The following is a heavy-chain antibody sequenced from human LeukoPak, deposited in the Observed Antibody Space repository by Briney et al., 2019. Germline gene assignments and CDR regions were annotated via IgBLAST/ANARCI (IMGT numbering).Heavy chain of an antibody. CDR1: GFTFSSYA. J-gene: IGHJ4*02. V-gene: IGHV3-23*01. CDR3: AKADYYDSSSFDY. D-gene: IGHD3-22*01. Sequence: PGGSLRLSCAASGFTFSSYAMSWVRQAPGKGLEWVSAIGGSGGSTYYADSVKGRFTISRDNSKNTLYLQMNSLRAEDTAVYYCAKADYYDSSSFDYWGQGTLVTVSS. CDR2: IGGSGGST.